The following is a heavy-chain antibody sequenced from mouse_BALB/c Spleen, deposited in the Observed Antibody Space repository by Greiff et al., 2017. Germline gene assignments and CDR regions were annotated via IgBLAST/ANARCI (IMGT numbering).Heavy chain of an antibody. V-gene: IGHV5-6*01. J-gene: IGHJ4*01. D-gene: IGHD1-1*01. CDR1: GFTFSSYG. CDR2: ISSGGSYT. CDR3: ARWDYYGSSYDAMDY. Sequence: DVQLVESGGDLVKPGGSLKLSCAASGFTFSSYGMSWVRQTPDKRLEWVATISSGGSYTYYPDSVKGRFTISRDNAKNTLYLQMSSLKSEDTAMYYCARWDYYGSSYDAMDYWGQGTSVTVSS.